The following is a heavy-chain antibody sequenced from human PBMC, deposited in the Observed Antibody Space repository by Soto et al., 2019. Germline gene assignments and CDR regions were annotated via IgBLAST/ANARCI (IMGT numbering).Heavy chain of an antibody. J-gene: IGHJ6*02. D-gene: IGHD1-26*01. CDR2: ISYDGSNK. Sequence: QVQLVESGGGVVQPGRSLRLSCAASGFTFRDYALHWVRQAPGKGLEWVAVISYDGSNKNYADSVKGRFTISRDNSKNTLYVQLNSLRAEDTAVYYCARVRDYHSGGYYFGMDVWGQGPTVTVSS. V-gene: IGHV3-30*04. CDR3: ARVRDYHSGGYYFGMDV. CDR1: GFTFRDYA.